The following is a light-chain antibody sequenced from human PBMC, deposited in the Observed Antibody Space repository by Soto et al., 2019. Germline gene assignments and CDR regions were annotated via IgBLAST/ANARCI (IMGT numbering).Light chain of an antibody. Sequence: EIVMTQSPATLSVSPGERATLSCRASQSVSSNLAWYQQKPGQAPRLLIYGASTRATGIPARFSGSGSGTEFTLTISSQQSEDLTVYYCQHSNNWPRTFGQGTKVEIK. J-gene: IGKJ1*01. CDR1: QSVSSN. CDR2: GAS. V-gene: IGKV3-15*01. CDR3: QHSNNWPRT.